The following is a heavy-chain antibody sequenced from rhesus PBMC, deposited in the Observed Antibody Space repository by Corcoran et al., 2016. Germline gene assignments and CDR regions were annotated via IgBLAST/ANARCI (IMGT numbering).Heavy chain of an antibody. J-gene: IGHJ4*01. CDR2: IVGSSGST. Sequence: QAQLQESGPGLVKPSENRSLTCAVAGYSRSSGAGWSGRRPPPGKGLEWIGYIVGSSGSTNSTPARKRLVTISKHTSQTQFSLKLISVSAADAAVYYCGLLYNRWGQGVLVTVSS. V-gene: IGHV4-127*01. CDR1: GYSRSSGAG. CDR3: GLLYNR. D-gene: IGHD3-22*01.